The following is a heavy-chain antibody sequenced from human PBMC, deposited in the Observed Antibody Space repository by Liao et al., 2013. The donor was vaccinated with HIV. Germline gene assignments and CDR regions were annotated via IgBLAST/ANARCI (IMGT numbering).Heavy chain of an antibody. D-gene: IGHD4-17*01. CDR2: IYYSGST. CDR1: GGSISSYY. J-gene: IGHJ2*01. CDR3: ARDLGYGDYGGYFDL. V-gene: IGHV4-59*01. Sequence: QVQLQESGPGLVKPSETLSLTCTVSGGSISSYYWSWIRQPPGKGLEWIGYIYYSGSTNYNPSLKSRVTISVDTSKNQFSLKLSSVTAADTAVYYCARDLGYGDYGGYFDLWGRGTLVTVSS.